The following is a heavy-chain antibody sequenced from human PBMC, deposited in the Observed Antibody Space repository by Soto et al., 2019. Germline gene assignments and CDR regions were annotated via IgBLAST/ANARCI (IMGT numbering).Heavy chain of an antibody. D-gene: IGHD6-13*01. Sequence: SETLSLTCTVSGGSISDDTYYWGWIRQPPGKGLEWIGSIYYSGSTSYNPSLKSRVTMSVDTSKKQLSLRLSSVTAADTAVYYCARRTAASAREVLDYWGQGTLVTVSS. CDR3: ARRTAASAREVLDY. CDR1: GGSISDDTYY. J-gene: IGHJ4*02. V-gene: IGHV4-39*01. CDR2: IYYSGST.